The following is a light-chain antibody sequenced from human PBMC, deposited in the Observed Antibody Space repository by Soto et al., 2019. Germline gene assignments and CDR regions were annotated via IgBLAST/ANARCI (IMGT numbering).Light chain of an antibody. CDR3: CSYAGSREV. CDR2: EGS. CDR1: SSDVGSYNL. V-gene: IGLV2-23*01. Sequence: QSVLTQPASVSGSPGQSITISCTGTSSDVGSYNLVSWYQQHPGKAPKLMIHEGSKRPSGVSNRFSGSKSGNTASLTISGLQAEDEADYYCCSYAGSREVFGTGTKVTVL. J-gene: IGLJ1*01.